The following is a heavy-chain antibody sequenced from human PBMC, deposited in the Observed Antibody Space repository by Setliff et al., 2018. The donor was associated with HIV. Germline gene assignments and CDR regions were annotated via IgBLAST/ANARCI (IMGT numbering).Heavy chain of an antibody. CDR1: GYSFSSHP. CDR2: IKTGNGDT. CDR3: ARDPNRIAVAGTFDY. V-gene: IGHV1-3*04. D-gene: IGHD6-19*01. Sequence: ASVKVSCKTSGYSFSSHPIHWVRQAPGQRPEWMGWIKTGNGDTQYSQKFRDRVTITRDTSADTVYMELSSLRSGDTAVYYCARDPNRIAVAGTFDYWGQGTLVTVSS. J-gene: IGHJ4*02.